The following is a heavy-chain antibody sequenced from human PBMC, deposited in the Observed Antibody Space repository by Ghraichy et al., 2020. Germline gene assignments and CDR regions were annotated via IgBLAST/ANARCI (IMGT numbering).Heavy chain of an antibody. Sequence: GGSLRLSCAASGFTFDDYTMHWVRQAPGKGLEWVSLISWDGGSTYYADSVKGRFTISRDNSKNSLYLQMNSLRTEDTALYYCAKGTEWELLEEYFQHWGQGALVTVSS. CDR1: GFTFDDYT. CDR2: ISWDGGST. J-gene: IGHJ1*01. D-gene: IGHD1-26*01. V-gene: IGHV3-43*01. CDR3: AKGTEWELLEEYFQH.